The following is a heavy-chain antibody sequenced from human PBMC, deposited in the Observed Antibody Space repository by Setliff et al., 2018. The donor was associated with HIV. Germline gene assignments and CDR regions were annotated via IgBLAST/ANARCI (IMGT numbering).Heavy chain of an antibody. J-gene: IGHJ4*02. V-gene: IGHV4-59*01. D-gene: IGHD6-13*01. Sequence: SETLSLTCAVYGGSFSGYYWSWIRQPPGKGLEWIGYIYFSGTTNYNPSLKSRVTISVDTSKNQFSLNLNSVTAADTAVYYCARAISAAGNSRPFDYWGQGTLVTVSS. CDR3: ARAISAAGNSRPFDY. CDR2: IYFSGTT. CDR1: GGSFSGYY.